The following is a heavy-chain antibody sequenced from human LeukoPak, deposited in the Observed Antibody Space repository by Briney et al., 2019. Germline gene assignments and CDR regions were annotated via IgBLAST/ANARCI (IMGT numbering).Heavy chain of an antibody. J-gene: IGHJ4*02. CDR2: IIPILGIA. CDR3: ARVFSAGTGTNFDY. D-gene: IGHD6-19*01. V-gene: IGHV1-69*04. Sequence: SVKVSCKASGGTFDSYAISWVRQAPGQGLEWMGRIIPILGIANYAQKFQGRVTITADKSTSTAYMELSSLRSEDTAVYYCARVFSAGTGTNFDYWGQGTLVTVSS. CDR1: GGTFDSYA.